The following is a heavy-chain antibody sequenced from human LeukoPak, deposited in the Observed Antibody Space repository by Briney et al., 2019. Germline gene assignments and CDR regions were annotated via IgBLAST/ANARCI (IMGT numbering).Heavy chain of an antibody. Sequence: SETLSLTCTVSGDSISSTNYYWGWIRQPPGKGLEWIGSIYYSGSTYYNPSLESRVTISVDTSKNQFSLKLSSVTAAGAAVYYCARNYYGSGSYRYYYYMDVWGKGTTVTISS. CDR1: GDSISSTNYY. J-gene: IGHJ6*03. V-gene: IGHV4-39*01. CDR2: IYYSGST. D-gene: IGHD3-10*01. CDR3: ARNYYGSGSYRYYYYMDV.